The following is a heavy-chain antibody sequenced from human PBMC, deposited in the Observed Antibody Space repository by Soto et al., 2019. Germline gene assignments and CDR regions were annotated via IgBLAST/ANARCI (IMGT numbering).Heavy chain of an antibody. V-gene: IGHV4-31*03. Sequence: SETLSLTCTASGASISSGGYYWNWIRQHPGKGLEWIGNIYYSGSTYYNPSLKSRVTISADTSKNQFSLKLNSVTAADTAVYYCARTPGGGYCSSTSCSTRNWFDPWGQGTLVTVSS. CDR2: IYYSGST. D-gene: IGHD2-2*01. CDR1: GASISSGGYY. J-gene: IGHJ5*02. CDR3: ARTPGGGYCSSTSCSTRNWFDP.